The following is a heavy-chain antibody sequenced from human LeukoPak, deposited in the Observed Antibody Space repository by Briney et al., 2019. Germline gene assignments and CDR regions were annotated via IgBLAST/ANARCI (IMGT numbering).Heavy chain of an antibody. CDR2: INHSGST. V-gene: IGHV4-34*01. D-gene: IGHD6-19*01. CDR1: GGSFGGYY. CDR3: GVSEGGSGWSIDY. J-gene: IGHJ4*02. Sequence: PSETLSLTCAVYGGSFGGYYWSWIRQPPGKGLEWIGEINHSGSTNYNPSLKSRVTISVDTSKNQFSLKLSSVTAADTAVYYCGVSEGGSGWSIDYWGQGTLVTVSS.